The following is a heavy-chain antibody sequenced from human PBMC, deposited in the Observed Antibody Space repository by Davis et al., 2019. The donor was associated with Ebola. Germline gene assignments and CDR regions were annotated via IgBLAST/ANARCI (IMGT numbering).Heavy chain of an antibody. CDR2: IHSSGNT. J-gene: IGHJ4*02. CDR3: ARGRHLSVSPFAY. Sequence: PSETLSLTCLVPAAPTSSPFWTWIRQSPGKGLEWIGYIHSSGNTNYNPSFKSRVTVSLDASKSQSSLKLSSVTAADTAVYYCARGRHLSVSPFAYWGQGILVTVSP. D-gene: IGHD2/OR15-2a*01. CDR1: AAPTSSPF. V-gene: IGHV4-59*11.